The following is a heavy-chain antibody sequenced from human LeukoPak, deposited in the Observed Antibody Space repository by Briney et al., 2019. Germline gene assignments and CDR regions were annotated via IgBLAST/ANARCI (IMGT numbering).Heavy chain of an antibody. D-gene: IGHD2-2*01. V-gene: IGHV1-69*04. CDR1: GGTFSSYA. CDR3: ARSSPRDIVVVPAAITWFDP. Sequence: SVKVSCKASGGTFSSYAISWVRQAPGQGLEWMGRIIPIFGIANYAQKFQGRVTITADKSTSTAYMGLSSLRSEDTAVYYCARSSPRDIVVVPAAITWFDPWGQGTLVTVSS. J-gene: IGHJ5*02. CDR2: IIPIFGIA.